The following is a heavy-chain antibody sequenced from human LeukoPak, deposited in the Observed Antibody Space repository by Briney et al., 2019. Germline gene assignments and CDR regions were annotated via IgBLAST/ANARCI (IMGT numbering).Heavy chain of an antibody. J-gene: IGHJ5*02. CDR3: ARASMGYYYDSSGLRHSFDP. Sequence: GASVKVSCKASGYTFTSYYMHWVRQAPGQGLEWMGIINPSGGSTSYAQKFQGRVTMTRDMSTSTVYMELSSLRSEDTAVYYCARASMGYYYDSSGLRHSFDPWGQGTLVTVSS. CDR1: GYTFTSYY. V-gene: IGHV1-46*01. CDR2: INPSGGST. D-gene: IGHD3-22*01.